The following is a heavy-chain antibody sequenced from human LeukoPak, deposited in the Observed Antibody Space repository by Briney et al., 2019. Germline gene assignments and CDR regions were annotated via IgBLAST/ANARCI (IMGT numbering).Heavy chain of an antibody. V-gene: IGHV4-39*07. D-gene: IGHD3-9*01. CDR3: ARDGGNFDVDY. CDR2: ICYGGTT. J-gene: IGHJ4*02. CDR1: GGSISSSGYC. Sequence: SETLSLTCTVSGGSISSSGYCWGWIRQPPGKGLEWMGSICYGGTTYYHPSLKSRLTISQDTSKNQFSLRLSSVTAADTAVYYCARDGGNFDVDYWGQGTLVAVSS.